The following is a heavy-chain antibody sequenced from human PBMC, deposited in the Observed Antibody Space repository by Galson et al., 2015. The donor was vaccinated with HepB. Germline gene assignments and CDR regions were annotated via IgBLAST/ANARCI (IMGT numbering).Heavy chain of an antibody. D-gene: IGHD3-22*01. CDR2: IRSKTNSYAT. CDR3: TRHGSYYYESTNDY. V-gene: IGHV3-73*01. J-gene: IGHJ4*02. Sequence: SLRLSCAASGSTFSGSDMDWVRQASGKGLEWVGRIRSKTNSYATAYAASVKGRFTISRDDSKNMAYLQMNSLNSEDTAMYYCTRHGSYYYESTNDYWGQGTLVTVSS. CDR1: GSTFSGSD.